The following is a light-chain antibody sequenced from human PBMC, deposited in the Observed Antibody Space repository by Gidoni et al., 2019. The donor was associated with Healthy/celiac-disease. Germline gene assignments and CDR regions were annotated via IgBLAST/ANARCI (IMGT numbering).Light chain of an antibody. CDR3: QQRSNWPPL. CDR2: DAS. J-gene: IGKJ4*01. Sequence: EIVLTQSPATLSLSPGERATLSCRASQSVSSYLAWYQQKPCQAPRLLIYDASNRATGIPARFSGSGSGTDFTLTSSSLEPEDFAVYYCQQRSNWPPLFGGXTKVEIK. CDR1: QSVSSY. V-gene: IGKV3-11*01.